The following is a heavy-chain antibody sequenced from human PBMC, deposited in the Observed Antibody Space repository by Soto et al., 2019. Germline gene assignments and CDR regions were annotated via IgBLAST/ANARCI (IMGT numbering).Heavy chain of an antibody. CDR3: ARVPLYYDTSGYYRFPYYFDF. CDR1: GDSISSGGYY. V-gene: IGHV4-31*03. CDR2: ISYSGST. D-gene: IGHD3-22*01. Sequence: TSETLSLTCTVSGDSISSGGYYWSWIRQHPGKGLEWIGYISYSGSTYYNPSLKSRVTISVDTSKNEFSLKLSSVTAADTAVYYCARVPLYYDTSGYYRFPYYFDFWGQGTLVTVSS. J-gene: IGHJ4*02.